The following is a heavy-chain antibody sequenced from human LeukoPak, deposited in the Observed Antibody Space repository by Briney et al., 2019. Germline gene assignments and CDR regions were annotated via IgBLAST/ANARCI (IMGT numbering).Heavy chain of an antibody. D-gene: IGHD3-9*01. CDR3: ARENYDILTGYYIDY. CDR1: GGSISSGGYY. V-gene: IGHV4-31*03. CDR2: IYYSGST. J-gene: IGHJ4*02. Sequence: SETPSLTCTVSGGSISSGGYYWSWIRQHPGKGLEWIGYIYYSGSTYYNPSLKSRVTISVDTSKNQFSLKLSSVTAADTAVYYCARENYDILTGYYIDYWGQGTLVTVSS.